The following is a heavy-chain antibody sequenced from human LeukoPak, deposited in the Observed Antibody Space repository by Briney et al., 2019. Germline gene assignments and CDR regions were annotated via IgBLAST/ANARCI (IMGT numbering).Heavy chain of an antibody. CDR3: ARGVATYDFCNGYV. Sequence: GGSLRLSCAASGFTFSSYWMSWVRQAPGKGLEWVANIKQDGSEKHYVDSVKGRFTISRDNAKNSLYLQMNSLRAEDTAVYYCARGVATYDFCNGYVWGQGTLVTVSS. CDR2: IKQDGSEK. V-gene: IGHV3-7*01. CDR1: GFTFSSYW. J-gene: IGHJ4*02. D-gene: IGHD3-3*01.